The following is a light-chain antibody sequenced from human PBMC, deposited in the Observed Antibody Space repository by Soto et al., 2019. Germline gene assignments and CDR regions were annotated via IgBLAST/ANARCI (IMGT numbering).Light chain of an antibody. J-gene: IGKJ2*01. Sequence: DIQMTQSPSTLSASVGDRVTLTCRASQSISSWLAWYQQKPGRAPKLLIYKASSLKSGVPSKISGSGSGTEFTLTISSLQPDDFATYYCQQYNSYSRYTFGQGTKLEIK. CDR1: QSISSW. CDR2: KAS. CDR3: QQYNSYSRYT. V-gene: IGKV1-5*03.